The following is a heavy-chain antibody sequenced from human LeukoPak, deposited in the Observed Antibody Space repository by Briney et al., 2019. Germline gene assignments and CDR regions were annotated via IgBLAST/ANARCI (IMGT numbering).Heavy chain of an antibody. D-gene: IGHD2-2*01. V-gene: IGHV1-18*01. J-gene: IGHJ4*02. CDR1: GYTVTSYG. CDR2: ISAYNGNT. CDR3: ARDTRVVPAAMHGY. Sequence: GASVKLSCTASGYTVTSYGISRVRQAPRQGLEWMGWISAYNGNTNYAQKLQSRVTMTTDTSTSTAYMELRSLRSDDTAVYYCARDTRVVPAAMHGYWGQGTLVTVSS.